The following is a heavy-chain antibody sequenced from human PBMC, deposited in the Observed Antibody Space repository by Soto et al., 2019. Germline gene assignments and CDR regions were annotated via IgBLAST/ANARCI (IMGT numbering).Heavy chain of an antibody. J-gene: IGHJ6*02. CDR3: ARGGSLQASNGMDV. V-gene: IGHV3-30-3*01. CDR1: GFTFSSYA. Sequence: GGSLRLSCAASGFTFSSYAMHWVRQAPGKGLEWVAVISYDGSNKYYADSVKGRFTISRDNSKNTLYLQMNSLRAEDTAVYYCARGGSLQASNGMDVWAQGTTVTVSS. D-gene: IGHD5-12*01. CDR2: ISYDGSNK.